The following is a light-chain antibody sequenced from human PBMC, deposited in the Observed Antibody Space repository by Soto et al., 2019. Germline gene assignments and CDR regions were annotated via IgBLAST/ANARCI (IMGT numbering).Light chain of an antibody. Sequence: DIQMTQSPSSLSASVGDTVTITCRASERVIRFLNWYQQKPGEAPKVLIYSASSLQGGVPSRFSGSGSGTDFTLTIRSLQTEDFGTYYCQQSYSAPFTFGPGTKVDIK. CDR2: SAS. CDR3: QQSYSAPFT. V-gene: IGKV1-39*01. J-gene: IGKJ3*01. CDR1: ERVIRF.